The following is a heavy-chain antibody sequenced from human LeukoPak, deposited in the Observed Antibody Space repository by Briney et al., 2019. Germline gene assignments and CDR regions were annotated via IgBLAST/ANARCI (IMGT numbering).Heavy chain of an antibody. Sequence: GGSLRLSCAASGFTVSSNYMSWVRQAPGKGLEWVSVIYSGGSTYYADSVKGRFTISRDNSKNTLYLQMNSLRAEGTAVYYCYKRYCSGGSCYSPAGMDVWGQGTTVTVSS. CDR2: IYSGGST. J-gene: IGHJ6*02. CDR3: YKRYCSGGSCYSPAGMDV. D-gene: IGHD2-15*01. CDR1: GFTVSSNY. V-gene: IGHV3-66*01.